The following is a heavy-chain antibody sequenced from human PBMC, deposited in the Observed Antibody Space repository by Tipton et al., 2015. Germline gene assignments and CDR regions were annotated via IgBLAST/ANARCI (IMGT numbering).Heavy chain of an antibody. CDR3: ARQEGGDYGRFYGLDV. D-gene: IGHD4-17*01. CDR1: GYTFTSYG. V-gene: IGHV1-18*04. CDR2: ISTYIGNT. J-gene: IGHJ6*02. Sequence: QLVQSGAEVKKPGASVKVSRKASGYTFTSYGISWVRQAPGQGLEWMGWISTYIGNTDYAQKLQGRVTMTTGTSTSTAYMELRSLRSDDTAVYYCARQEGGDYGRFYGLDVWGQGTTVTVAS.